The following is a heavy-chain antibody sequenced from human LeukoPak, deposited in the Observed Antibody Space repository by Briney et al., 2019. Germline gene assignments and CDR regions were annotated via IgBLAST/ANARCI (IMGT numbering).Heavy chain of an antibody. J-gene: IGHJ5*02. CDR2: IIPIFGTA. V-gene: IGHV1-69*01. Sequence: ASVKVSCKASGGTFSSYAISWVRQAPGQGLEWMGGIIPIFGTANYAQKFQGRVTITADESTSTAYMELSSLRSEDTAVYYCARDRRRYYDSSGYYMGGYNWFDPWGQGTLVTVSS. D-gene: IGHD3-22*01. CDR1: GGTFSSYA. CDR3: ARDRRRYYDSSGYYMGGYNWFDP.